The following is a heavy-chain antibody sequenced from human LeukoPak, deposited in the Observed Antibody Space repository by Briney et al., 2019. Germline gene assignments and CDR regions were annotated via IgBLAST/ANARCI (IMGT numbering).Heavy chain of an antibody. D-gene: IGHD5-24*01. J-gene: IGHJ5*02. CDR1: GFTFSSYA. V-gene: IGHV3-30-3*01. CDR2: ISYDGSNK. CDR3: ARDGIRYLESPRWFDP. Sequence: PGGSLRLSCAASGFTFSSYAMHWVRQAPGKGLEWVAVISYDGSNKYYAESVKGRFTISRDNSKNTLYLQMNSLRAEDTAVYYCARDGIRYLESPRWFDPWGQGTLVTVSS.